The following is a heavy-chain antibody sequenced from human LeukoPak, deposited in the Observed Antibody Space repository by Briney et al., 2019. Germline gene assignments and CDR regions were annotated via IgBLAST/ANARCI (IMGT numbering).Heavy chain of an antibody. Sequence: GGSLRLSCAASGFTFSSYAMHWVRQAPGKGLEWVAVISYDGSNKYYADSVKGRFTISRDNSKNTLYLQMNSLRAEDTAVYYCARDRQDYGSGSSDYWGQGTLVTVSS. V-gene: IGHV3-30-3*01. CDR2: ISYDGSNK. J-gene: IGHJ4*02. CDR3: ARDRQDYGSGSSDY. CDR1: GFTFSSYA. D-gene: IGHD3-10*01.